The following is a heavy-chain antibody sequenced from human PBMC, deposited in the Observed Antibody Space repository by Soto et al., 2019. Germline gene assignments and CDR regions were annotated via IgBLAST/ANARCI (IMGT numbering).Heavy chain of an antibody. Sequence: SETLSLTCAVSGVSTSSYYWSWIRQPPGKGLEWIGYIYYSGSTNYNPSLKSRVTISVDTSKNQFSLKLSSVTAADTAVYYCARRWGRTFDYWGQGTLVTVSS. CDR2: IYYSGST. CDR3: ARRWGRTFDY. J-gene: IGHJ4*02. D-gene: IGHD7-27*01. V-gene: IGHV4-59*08. CDR1: GVSTSSYY.